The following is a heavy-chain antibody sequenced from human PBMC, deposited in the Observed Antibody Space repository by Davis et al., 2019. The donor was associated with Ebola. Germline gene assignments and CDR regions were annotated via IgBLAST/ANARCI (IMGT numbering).Heavy chain of an antibody. J-gene: IGHJ4*02. CDR3: ARGGRLYHFDS. Sequence: GESLKISCAVTGFNVSKNYVSWVRQAPGKGLECVSVLYSGGSSSHTDSVKGRFIISRDNFKNTLYLQMNTLRPEDTGVYYCARGGRLYHFDSWGQGTLVTVSS. V-gene: IGHV3-66*02. CDR1: GFNVSKNY. D-gene: IGHD3-16*01. CDR2: LYSGGSS.